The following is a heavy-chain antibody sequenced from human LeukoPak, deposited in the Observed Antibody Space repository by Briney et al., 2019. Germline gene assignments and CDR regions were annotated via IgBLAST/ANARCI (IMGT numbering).Heavy chain of an antibody. Sequence: PSETLSLTCTVSVGSISSYYWRWIPQPPGKGLECIGYIYYSGSTNYNPSLKSRVTISIDTPKNQFSLNLSSVTAADTAVYYCARGDSSVGRRVFDIWGQGPMVTVSS. V-gene: IGHV4-59*01. J-gene: IGHJ3*02. CDR2: IYYSGST. CDR3: ARGDSSVGRRVFDI. CDR1: VGSISSYY. D-gene: IGHD3-22*01.